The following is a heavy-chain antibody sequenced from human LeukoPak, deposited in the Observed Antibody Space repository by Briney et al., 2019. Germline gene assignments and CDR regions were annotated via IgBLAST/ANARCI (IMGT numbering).Heavy chain of an antibody. CDR3: ARVSTSSGWYGSRPDAFDI. CDR1: GFTFSSYW. V-gene: IGHV3-7*03. CDR2: IKQDGSEK. Sequence: PGGSLRLSCAASGFTFSSYWMSWVRQAPGKGLEWVANIKQDGSEKYYVDSVKGRFTISRDNAKNSLYLQMNSLRAEDTAVYYCARVSTSSGWYGSRPDAFDIWGQGTMVTVSS. J-gene: IGHJ3*02. D-gene: IGHD6-19*01.